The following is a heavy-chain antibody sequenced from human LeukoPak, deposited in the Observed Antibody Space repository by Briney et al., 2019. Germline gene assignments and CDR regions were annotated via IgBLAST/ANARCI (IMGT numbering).Heavy chain of an antibody. D-gene: IGHD3-3*01. J-gene: IGHJ1*01. CDR3: ANLGVVPLTEYFQH. Sequence: GGSLRLSCAASGFTFSSYSMNWVRQAPGKGLEWVSYISSSSTIYYADSVKGRFTISRDNAKNSLYLQMNSLRAEDTAVYYCANLGVVPLTEYFQHWGQGTLVTVSS. V-gene: IGHV3-48*04. CDR1: GFTFSSYS. CDR2: ISSSSTI.